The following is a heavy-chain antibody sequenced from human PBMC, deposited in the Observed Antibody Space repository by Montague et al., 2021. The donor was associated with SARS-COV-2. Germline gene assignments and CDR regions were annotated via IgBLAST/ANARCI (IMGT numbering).Heavy chain of an antibody. V-gene: IGHV6-1*01. CDR1: GDSVASNIAT. CDR3: ARIPVGSKYYFDF. D-gene: IGHD2-2*01. Sequence: CAISGDSVASNIATWNWDRQSPSSGLEWLGRTYYRSKWYNDYAESVKSRITIDPDTSKHQFSLHLNSVTPEDTAVYYCARIPVGSKYYFDFWGQGTLVTVSS. J-gene: IGHJ4*02. CDR2: TYYRSKWYN.